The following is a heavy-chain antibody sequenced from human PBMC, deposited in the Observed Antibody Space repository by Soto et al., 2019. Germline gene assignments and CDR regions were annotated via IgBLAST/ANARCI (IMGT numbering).Heavy chain of an antibody. CDR1: GGSISSGPYS. V-gene: IGHV4-39*07. Sequence: SETLSLTCTVSGGSISSGPYSWGWIRQPPGKGLEWIGTFYYSGSTNYNPSLKSRVTISVDTSKNQFSLKLSSVTAADTAVYYCARGVPDSYGYASWFDPWGQGTLVPVSS. J-gene: IGHJ5*02. CDR3: ARGVPDSYGYASWFDP. D-gene: IGHD5-18*01. CDR2: FYYSGST.